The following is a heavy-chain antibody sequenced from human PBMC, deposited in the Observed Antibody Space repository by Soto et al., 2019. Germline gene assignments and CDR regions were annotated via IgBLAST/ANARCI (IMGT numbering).Heavy chain of an antibody. V-gene: IGHV1-69*01. J-gene: IGHJ4*02. CDR2: IIPLFGTA. CDR1: AVTFSSET. Sequence: QVQLVQSGAEVKKPGSSVKFSCKASAVTFSSETISWVRQAPGQGLEWVGGIIPLFGTANYAQKFQGRVTITADESTSTLYIELSSLRSYDTAVYYCVTELGDNPASAFDSWGQGTLVTVSS. D-gene: IGHD2-21*01. CDR3: VTELGDNPASAFDS.